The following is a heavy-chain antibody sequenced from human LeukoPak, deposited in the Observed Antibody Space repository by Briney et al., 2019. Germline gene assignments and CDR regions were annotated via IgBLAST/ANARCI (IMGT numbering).Heavy chain of an antibody. CDR2: ISSSSSYI. Sequence: SGGSLRLSCAASGFTFSSYSMNWVRQAPGKGLEWVSSISSSSSYIYYADSVKGRFTISRDNAKNSLYLQTNSLRAEDTAVYYCARLWGDVTIFDYWGQGTLVTVSS. J-gene: IGHJ4*02. D-gene: IGHD3-10*01. V-gene: IGHV3-21*01. CDR1: GFTFSSYS. CDR3: ARLWGDVTIFDY.